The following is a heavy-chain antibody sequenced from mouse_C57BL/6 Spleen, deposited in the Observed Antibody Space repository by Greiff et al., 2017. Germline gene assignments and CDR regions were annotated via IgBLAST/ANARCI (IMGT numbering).Heavy chain of an antibody. CDR3: TSSYDGYPAWFAY. V-gene: IGHV6-3*01. Sequence: EVMLVESGGGLVQPGGSMKLSCVASGFTFSNYWMNWVRQSPEKGLEWVAQIRLKSDNYATHYAEAVKGRFTISRDDSKSSVYLQMNNLRAEDTGIYYCTSSYDGYPAWFAYWGQGTLVTVSA. CDR2: IRLKSDNYAT. CDR1: GFTFSNYW. J-gene: IGHJ3*01. D-gene: IGHD2-3*01.